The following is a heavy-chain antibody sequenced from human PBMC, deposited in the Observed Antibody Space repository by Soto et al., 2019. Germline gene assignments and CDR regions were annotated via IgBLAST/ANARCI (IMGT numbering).Heavy chain of an antibody. V-gene: IGHV4-34*01. Sequence: SETLSLTCAVYGGSFSGYYWSWIRQPPGKGLEWIGEINHSGSTNYNPSLKSRVTISVDTSKNQFSLKLSPVTAADTAVYYCARGRIAARPFPFDYWGQGTLVTVSS. CDR1: GGSFSGYY. D-gene: IGHD6-6*01. J-gene: IGHJ4*02. CDR2: INHSGST. CDR3: ARGRIAARPFPFDY.